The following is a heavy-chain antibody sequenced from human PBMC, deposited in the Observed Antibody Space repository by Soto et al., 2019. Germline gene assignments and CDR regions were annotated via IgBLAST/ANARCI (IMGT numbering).Heavy chain of an antibody. V-gene: IGHV3-11*03. D-gene: IGHD3-10*01. CDR1: GFTFSDYY. Sequence: LRLSCAASGFTFSDYYMSWIRQAPGKGLEWVSYISSSSSYTNYADSVKGRFTISRDNAKNSLYLQMNSLRAEDTAVYYCARFSGRPPAWYFDLWGRGTLVTVSS. CDR3: ARFSGRPPAWYFDL. J-gene: IGHJ2*01. CDR2: ISSSSSYT.